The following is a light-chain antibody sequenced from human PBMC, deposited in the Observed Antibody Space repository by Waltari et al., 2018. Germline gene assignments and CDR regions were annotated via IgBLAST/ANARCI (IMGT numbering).Light chain of an antibody. CDR2: DVS. CDR1: SSDVGGYNY. V-gene: IGLV2-14*01. J-gene: IGLJ3*02. CDR3: SSYTSSSTWV. Sequence: QSALTQPASVSGSPGQSITISCTGTSSDVGGYNYVSWYQQHPGKAPKLMIYDVSNRPAGVSNLFSGSKSGTTSSLTISGIQAEDESDYYCSSYTSSSTWVFGGGTKLTVL.